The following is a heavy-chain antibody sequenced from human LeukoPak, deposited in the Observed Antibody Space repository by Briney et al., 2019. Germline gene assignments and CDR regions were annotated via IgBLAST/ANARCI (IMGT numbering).Heavy chain of an antibody. CDR3: ASPALDSSGH. CDR2: ISWDGGST. D-gene: IGHD3-22*01. CDR1: GFTFDDYT. Sequence: GGSLRLSCAASGFTFDDYTMHWVRQAPGKGLEWVSLISWDGGSTYYADSVKGRFTISRDNSKNSLYLQMNSLRAEDTAVYYCASPALDSSGHWGQGTLVTVSS. V-gene: IGHV3-43*01. J-gene: IGHJ4*02.